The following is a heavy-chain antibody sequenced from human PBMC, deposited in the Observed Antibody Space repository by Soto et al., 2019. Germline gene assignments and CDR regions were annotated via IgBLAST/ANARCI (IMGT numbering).Heavy chain of an antibody. J-gene: IGHJ4*02. CDR2: IGRSSNSR. CDR3: AREVTIFGVVTN. CDR1: GFTFSDYY. V-gene: IGHV3-11*01. Sequence: QVQLVESGGGLVKPGGSLRLSCAASGFTFSDYYMSWIRQAPGKGLXXXSYIGRSSNSRYYADSVKGRFTISRDNAKNSLYLQMNSLRAEDTAVYYCAREVTIFGVVTNWGQGTLVTVSS. D-gene: IGHD3-3*02.